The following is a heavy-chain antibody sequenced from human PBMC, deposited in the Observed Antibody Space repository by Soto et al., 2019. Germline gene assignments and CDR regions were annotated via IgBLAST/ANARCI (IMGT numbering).Heavy chain of an antibody. Sequence: ASVKVSCKAPRHTFNSYGICWVRHAPGKGLEWMGWISAYNGNTNYAQKLQGRVTMTTDTSTSTAYMELRSLRSDDTAVYYWARVGELRRHIVVGAATAIDYWGQGTLVTVSS. D-gene: IGHD2-15*01. V-gene: IGHV1-18*01. CDR1: RHTFNSYG. CDR2: ISAYNGNT. CDR3: ARVGELRRHIVVGAATAIDY. J-gene: IGHJ4*02.